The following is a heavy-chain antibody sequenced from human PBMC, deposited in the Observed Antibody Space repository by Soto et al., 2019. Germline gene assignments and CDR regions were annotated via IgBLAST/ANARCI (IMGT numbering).Heavy chain of an antibody. CDR2: IYPGDSDT. CDR1: GYSFTSYW. V-gene: IGHV5-51*01. D-gene: IGHD3-10*01. CDR3: ARLYRALWFGEILDY. J-gene: IGHJ4*02. Sequence: EVQLVQSGAEVKKPGESLKISCKGSGYSFTSYWIGWVRQMPGKGLEWMGIIYPGDSDTRYSPSFQGQVTISADKSISTAYLQWSSLKASDTAIYYCARLYRALWFGEILDYWGQGTLVTVSS.